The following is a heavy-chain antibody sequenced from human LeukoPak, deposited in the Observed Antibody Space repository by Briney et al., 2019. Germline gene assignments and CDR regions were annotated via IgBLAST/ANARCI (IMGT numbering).Heavy chain of an antibody. CDR3: ARPYYDILTGLYYFDY. CDR2: IYYSGST. Sequence: SETLSLTCTVSGYSISSGYYWGWIRQPPGKGLEWIGSIYYSGSTYYNPSLKSRVTISVDTSKNQFSLKLSSVTAADTAVYYCARPYYDILTGLYYFDYWGQGTLVTVSS. CDR1: GYSISSGYY. D-gene: IGHD3-9*01. J-gene: IGHJ4*02. V-gene: IGHV4-38-2*02.